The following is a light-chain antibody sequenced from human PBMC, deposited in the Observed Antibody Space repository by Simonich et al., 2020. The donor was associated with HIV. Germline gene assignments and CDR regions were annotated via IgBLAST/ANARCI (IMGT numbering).Light chain of an antibody. CDR2: DVS. Sequence: QSALTQPASVSGSPGQSITTSCPGTSSDVGGYNYVSWYQHHPGNAPKLMIYDVSKRPSGVSNRFSGSKSGNTASLTISGLQAEHEADYYCSSSTRSSTVVFGGGTRLTVL. J-gene: IGLJ2*01. V-gene: IGLV2-14*03. CDR3: SSSTRSSTVV. CDR1: SSDVGGYNY.